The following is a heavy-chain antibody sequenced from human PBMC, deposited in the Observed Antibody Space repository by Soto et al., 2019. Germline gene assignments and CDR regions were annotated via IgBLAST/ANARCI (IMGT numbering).Heavy chain of an antibody. Sequence: EASVKVSCKASGYIFTSYGVTWVRQAPGQGLEWMGIINPSGGSTSYAQKFQGRVTMTRDTSTSTVYMELSSLRSEDTAVYYCARGRDIVLTVYPLLDYGMDVWGQGTTVTVSS. CDR2: INPSGGST. CDR1: GYIFTSYG. V-gene: IGHV1-46*01. J-gene: IGHJ6*02. D-gene: IGHD2-8*01. CDR3: ARGRDIVLTVYPLLDYGMDV.